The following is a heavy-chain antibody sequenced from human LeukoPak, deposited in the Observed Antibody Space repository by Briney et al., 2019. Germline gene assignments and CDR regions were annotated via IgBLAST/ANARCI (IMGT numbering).Heavy chain of an antibody. V-gene: IGHV1-8*03. J-gene: IGHJ4*02. CDR1: GYTFTSYD. D-gene: IGHD1-26*01. Sequence: ASVKVSCKASGYTFTSYDINWVRQATGQGLEWMGWINPNSGNTGYAQKFQGRVTITRNTSISTAYMELSSLTSEDTAVYYCARGGSGSFPLDYWGQGTLVTVSS. CDR3: ARGGSGSFPLDY. CDR2: INPNSGNT.